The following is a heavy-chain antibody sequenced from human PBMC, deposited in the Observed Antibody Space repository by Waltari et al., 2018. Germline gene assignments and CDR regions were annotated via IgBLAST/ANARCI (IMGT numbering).Heavy chain of an antibody. CDR2: INHGGNT. CDR3: VRLEDCTGPGGNCYSGDSFAMDV. CDR1: GGSFNGYY. D-gene: IGHD2-8*02. V-gene: IGHV4-34*02. Sequence: QVQLQQWGAGLLQPSETLSLTCALYGGSFNGYYWGWFRQPPGKGLEWIGEINHGGNTNHNPSLRSRVTMLVDTSKSQFSLKLNSVTAADTAVYYCVRLEDCTGPGGNCYSGDSFAMDVWGQGTTVTVSS. J-gene: IGHJ6*02.